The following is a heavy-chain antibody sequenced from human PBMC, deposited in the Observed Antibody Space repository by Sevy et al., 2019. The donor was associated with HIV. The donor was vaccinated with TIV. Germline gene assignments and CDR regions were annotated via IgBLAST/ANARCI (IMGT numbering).Heavy chain of an antibody. Sequence: GGSLRLSCAASGFTFSDYAMNWVRQAPGKGLEWVSAINGKGRSTHYTDSVEGPFTISRDNAKITLYLEMNSLRVEDTAVYYCAKTINSGGGVVPAANYYYYGLDVWGQGTTVTVSS. CDR3: AKTINSGGGVVPAANYYYYGLDV. J-gene: IGHJ6*02. V-gene: IGHV3-23*01. CDR1: GFTFSDYA. CDR2: INGKGRST. D-gene: IGHD2-2*01.